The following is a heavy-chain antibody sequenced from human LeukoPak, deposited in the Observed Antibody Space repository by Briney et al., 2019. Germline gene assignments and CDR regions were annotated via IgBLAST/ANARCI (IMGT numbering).Heavy chain of an antibody. CDR2: INHSGST. V-gene: IGHV4-34*01. CDR1: GGSFSGYY. D-gene: IGHD3-22*01. Sequence: SETLSLTCAVYGGSFSGYYWSWIRQPPGKGLEWIGEINHSGSTNYNPSLKSRVTISVDTSKNQFSLKLSSVTAADTAVYYCARQKGLKPVCYDSSGTFDYWGQGTLVTVSS. J-gene: IGHJ4*02. CDR3: ARQKGLKPVCYDSSGTFDY.